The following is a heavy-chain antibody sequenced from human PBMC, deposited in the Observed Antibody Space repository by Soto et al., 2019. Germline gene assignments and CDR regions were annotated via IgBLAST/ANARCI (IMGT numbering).Heavy chain of an antibody. CDR2: ISGYNGYT. CDR1: GYTFTNYG. Sequence: QVQLVQSGAEVKKPGASVKVSCKASGYTFTNYGISWVRQAPGQGLEWMGWISGYNGYTNYTQKLQGRVTMTTDTSTSTAYMELRSLTSDDTAVYYCARERRDTNGWKEEYWGQGTRVTVSS. D-gene: IGHD6-19*01. J-gene: IGHJ1*01. CDR3: ARERRDTNGWKEEY. V-gene: IGHV1-18*01.